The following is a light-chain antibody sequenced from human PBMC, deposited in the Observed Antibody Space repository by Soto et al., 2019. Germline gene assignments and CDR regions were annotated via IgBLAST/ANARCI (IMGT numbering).Light chain of an antibody. CDR1: QNIGTY. V-gene: IGKV1-39*01. CDR2: AGS. CDR3: QQSYGSPLT. J-gene: IGKJ4*01. Sequence: IQMTQSPSSLSASVGDRVTISCRASQNIGTYLYWYQQKPGKAPKLLIYAGSSFQSGVRSRFSGSGSETDFTLTINSLQPEDFATYYCQQSYGSPLTFGGGTKVEIK.